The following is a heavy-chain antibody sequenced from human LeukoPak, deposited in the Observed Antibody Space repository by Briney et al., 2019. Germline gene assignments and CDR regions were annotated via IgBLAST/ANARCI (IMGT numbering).Heavy chain of an antibody. J-gene: IGHJ6*02. CDR3: ARGGHIVVVPAAVAQSDYYYGMDV. D-gene: IGHD2-2*01. V-gene: IGHV4-34*01. CDR2: INHSGST. Sequence: PSETLSLTCAVYGGSFSGYYWSWIRQPPGKGLEWIGEINHSGSTNYNPSLKSRVTISVDTSKNQFSLKLSSVTAADTAVYYCARGGHIVVVPAAVAQSDYYYGMDVWGQGTTVTVS. CDR1: GGSFSGYY.